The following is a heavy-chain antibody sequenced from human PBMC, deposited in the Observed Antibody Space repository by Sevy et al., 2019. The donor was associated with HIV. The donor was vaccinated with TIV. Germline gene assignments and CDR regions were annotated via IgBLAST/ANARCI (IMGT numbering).Heavy chain of an antibody. V-gene: IGHV4-59*01. CDR2: IYYSGST. CDR3: ARDQGIQLWQTNWYFDL. D-gene: IGHD5-18*01. CDR1: GGSISSYY. J-gene: IGHJ2*01. Sequence: SETLSLTCTVSGGSISSYYWSWIRQPPGKGLEWIGYIYYSGSTNYNPSLKSRVTISVDTSKNQFSLKLSSVTAADTAVYYCARDQGIQLWQTNWYFDLWGRGTLVTVSS.